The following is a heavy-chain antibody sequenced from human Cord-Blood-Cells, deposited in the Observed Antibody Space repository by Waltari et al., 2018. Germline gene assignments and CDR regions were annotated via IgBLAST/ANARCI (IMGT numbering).Heavy chain of an antibody. J-gene: IGHJ4*02. CDR3: AKARIAAAGTTMDY. Sequence: QVQLVESGGGVVQPGGSLRLSCAASGFTSSSYGMHWVRQAPGKGMEWVGFIQYDGSNNDYADSLKGRFTISRDNSKNTLYLQMNSLRAEDTSVYYCAKARIAAAGTTMDYWGQGTLVTVSS. CDR1: GFTSSSYG. V-gene: IGHV3-30*02. D-gene: IGHD6-13*01. CDR2: IQYDGSNN.